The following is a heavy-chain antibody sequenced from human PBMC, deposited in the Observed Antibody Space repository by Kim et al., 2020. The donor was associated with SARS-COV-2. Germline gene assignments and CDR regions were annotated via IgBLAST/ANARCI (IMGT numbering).Heavy chain of an antibody. J-gene: IGHJ6*02. CDR1: GFTFSSYW. D-gene: IGHD6-13*01. CDR2: IKQDGSEK. CDR3: ARDLYSSSWYGYYYGMDV. Sequence: GGSLRLSCAASGFTFSSYWMSWVRQAPGKGLEWVANIKQDGSEKYYVDSVKGRFTISRDNAKNSLYLQMNSLRAEDTAVYYCARDLYSSSWYGYYYGMDVWGQGTTVTVSS. V-gene: IGHV3-7*01.